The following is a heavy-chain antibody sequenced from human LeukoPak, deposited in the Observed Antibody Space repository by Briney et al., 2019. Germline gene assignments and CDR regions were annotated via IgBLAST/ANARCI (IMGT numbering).Heavy chain of an antibody. J-gene: IGHJ4*02. CDR1: GGSFSGYY. CDR2: INHSGST. Sequence: SETLSLTCAVYGGSFSGYYWSWIRQPPGKGLEWIGEINHSGSTNYNPSLKSRVTISVDTSKNQFSLKLSSVTAADTAVYYCARIKGSGWYGHYFDYWGQGTLVTVSS. CDR3: ARIKGSGWYGHYFDY. V-gene: IGHV4-34*01. D-gene: IGHD6-19*01.